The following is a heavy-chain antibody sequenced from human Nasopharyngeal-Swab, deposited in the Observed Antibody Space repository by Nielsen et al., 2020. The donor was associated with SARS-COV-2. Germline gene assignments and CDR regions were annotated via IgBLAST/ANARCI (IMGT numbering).Heavy chain of an antibody. CDR3: VRGSYGHYDS. Sequence: GGSLRLSCAASGFTFRRYSMNWVRQAPGKGLEWVSSISPTSDYIYYAESVKGRFTISRDNAKNSLFLQMNSLRAEETAIYYCVRGSYGHYDSWGQGALITVSS. J-gene: IGHJ5*01. D-gene: IGHD4-17*01. CDR1: GFTFRRYS. CDR2: ISPTSDYI. V-gene: IGHV3-21*06.